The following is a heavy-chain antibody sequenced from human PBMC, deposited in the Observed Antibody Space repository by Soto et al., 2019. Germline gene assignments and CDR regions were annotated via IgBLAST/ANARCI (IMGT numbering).Heavy chain of an antibody. CDR2: ISSSGSTI. CDR3: ARDRYDFWSGYPDAFDI. J-gene: IGHJ3*02. CDR1: GFTFSSYE. V-gene: IGHV3-48*03. D-gene: IGHD3-3*01. Sequence: EVQLVESGGGLVQPGGSLRLSCAASGFTFSSYEMNWVRQAPGKGLEWVSYISSSGSTIYYADSVKGRFTISRDNAKNSLYLQMNSLRAEVTAVYYCARDRYDFWSGYPDAFDIWGQGTMVTVSS.